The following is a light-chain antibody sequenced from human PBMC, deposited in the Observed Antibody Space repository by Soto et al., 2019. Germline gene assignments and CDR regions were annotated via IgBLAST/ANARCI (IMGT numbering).Light chain of an antibody. J-gene: IGKJ2*02. CDR1: QSIYRW. CDR2: TTS. Sequence: DIQMTHSPSTLSASVGDRVTISRRARQSIYRWLAWHQQMPGKPPHLLIYTTSSLEGGVPSRFSGSGSGTELTLTISGRQANGFATYYCRQYKAYQCTVAQGTTVYIK. CDR3: RQYKAYQCT. V-gene: IGKV1-5*03.